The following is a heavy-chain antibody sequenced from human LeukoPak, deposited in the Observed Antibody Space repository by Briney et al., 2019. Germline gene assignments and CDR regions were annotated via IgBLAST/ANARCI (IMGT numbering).Heavy chain of an antibody. CDR1: GGSFSGYY. Sequence: SSETLSLTCAVYGGSFSGYYWSWIRQPPGKGLEWIGEINHSGSTNYNPSLKSRVTISVDTSKNQFSLKLSSVTAADTAVYYCARGPRVTMVRVLDYWGQGTLVTVSS. J-gene: IGHJ4*02. CDR3: ARGPRVTMVRVLDY. CDR2: INHSGST. V-gene: IGHV4-34*01. D-gene: IGHD3-10*01.